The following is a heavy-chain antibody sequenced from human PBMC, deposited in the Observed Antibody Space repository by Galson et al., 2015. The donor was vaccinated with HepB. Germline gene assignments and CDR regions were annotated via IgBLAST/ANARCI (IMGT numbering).Heavy chain of an antibody. CDR1: GFTFSSQW. Sequence: SLRLSCAASGFTFSSQWMFWVRQAPGKGLVWVSRINSDGSIANYVDSVKGRFTISRDNAKNTLYLQMNSLRAEDTAVYYCGRIDSWGQGTLVTVSS. V-gene: IGHV3-74*01. CDR3: GRIDS. CDR2: INSDGSIA. J-gene: IGHJ5*01.